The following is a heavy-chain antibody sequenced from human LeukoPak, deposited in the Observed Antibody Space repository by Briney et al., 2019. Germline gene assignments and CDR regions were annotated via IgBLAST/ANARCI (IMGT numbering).Heavy chain of an antibody. CDR3: SREQRDYDILTGYFYYFDY. J-gene: IGHJ4*02. V-gene: IGHV3-20*04. CDR1: GFTFDDYG. CDR2: IKWNGGRT. D-gene: IGHD3-9*01. Sequence: PGGSLRLSCAASGFTFDDYGMSWVRQAPGKGLEWVSGIKWNGGRTVYADSVKGRVTISRDNAKNSLYLQVNSLRAEDTAVYYCSREQRDYDILTGYFYYFDYWGQGTLVTVSS.